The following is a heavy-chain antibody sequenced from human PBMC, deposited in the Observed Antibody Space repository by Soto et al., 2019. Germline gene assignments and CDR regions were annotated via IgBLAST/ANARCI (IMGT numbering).Heavy chain of an antibody. CDR2: IIPIFGTA. J-gene: IGHJ6*02. CDR3: ARLVIPMDG. V-gene: IGHV1-69*13. Sequence: SEKVSCKASGATVSSYAISWVRQAPGQGLEWMGGIIPIFGTANYAQKFQGRVTITADESTSTAYIERSSLRAEDTAVDDCARLVIPMDGWGQGSTGTVSS. D-gene: IGHD3-16*02. CDR1: GATVSSYA.